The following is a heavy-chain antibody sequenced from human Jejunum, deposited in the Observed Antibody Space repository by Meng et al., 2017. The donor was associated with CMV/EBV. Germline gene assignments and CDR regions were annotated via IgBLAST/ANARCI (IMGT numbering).Heavy chain of an antibody. CDR1: GGSFKANC. D-gene: IGHD3-3*01. V-gene: IGHV4-34*01. Sequence: GGSFKANCGSWSRRPPGRGLEGIGQIDHSGGSEYNPTRKSRITISVDASKNHFSLLLNSVTAADTAVYFCASAYDFWNGYLDYWGQGTLVTVSS. CDR2: IDHSGGS. CDR3: ASAYDFWNGYLDY. J-gene: IGHJ4*02.